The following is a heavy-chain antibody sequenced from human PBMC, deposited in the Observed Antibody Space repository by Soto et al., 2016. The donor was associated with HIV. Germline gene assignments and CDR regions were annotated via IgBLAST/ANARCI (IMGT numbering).Heavy chain of an antibody. CDR2: ISGYSDNT. D-gene: IGHD3-9*01. J-gene: IGHJ5*02. V-gene: IGHV1-18*01. CDR3: ARGGSYDILTAPNWFDP. Sequence: QVQLVQSGAEVKKPGASVKVSCKASGYTFTTYGISWVRQAPGQGLEWMGWISGYSDNTNYAQKLQGRVTMTTDTSTSTAYMELRSLTSDDAAIYYCARGGSYDILTAPNWFDPWGQGTLVTVSS. CDR1: GYTFTTYG.